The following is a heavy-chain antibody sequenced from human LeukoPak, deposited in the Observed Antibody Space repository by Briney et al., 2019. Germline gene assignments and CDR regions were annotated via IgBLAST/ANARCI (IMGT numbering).Heavy chain of an antibody. V-gene: IGHV3-66*01. D-gene: IGHD2-21*02. CDR1: GFTFSTYG. CDR2: IQSGGST. CDR3: ARGTATSSQPFDY. J-gene: IGHJ4*02. Sequence: PGGSLRLSCAASGFTFSTYGMHWVRQAPGKGLEWVSVIQSGGSTYYADSVKGRFTISRDSSKNTLFLQMNSLTAEDTAVYYCARGTATSSQPFDYWGQGTMVTVSS.